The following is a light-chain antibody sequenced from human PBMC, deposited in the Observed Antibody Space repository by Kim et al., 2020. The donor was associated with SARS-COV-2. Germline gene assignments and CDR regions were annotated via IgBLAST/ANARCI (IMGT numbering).Light chain of an antibody. CDR3: QQYYGSPFT. Sequence: ATINCKSSQNVLYSSNNKNYLAWYQQKSGQPPKLLIYWASTRESGVPDRFSGSGSGTDFTLTISSLQAEDVAVYYCQQYYGSPFTFGPGTKVDIK. CDR1: QNVLYSSNNKNY. CDR2: WAS. J-gene: IGKJ3*01. V-gene: IGKV4-1*01.